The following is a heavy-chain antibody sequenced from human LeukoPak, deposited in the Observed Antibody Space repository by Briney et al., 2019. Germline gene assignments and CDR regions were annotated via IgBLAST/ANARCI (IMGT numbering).Heavy chain of an antibody. CDR3: ARDNVRVGQWPYYFDY. Sequence: SVKVSCKASGYTFTGYYMHWVRQAPGQGLEWMGGIIPIFGTANYAQKFQGRVTITADESTSTAYMELSSLRSEDTAVYYCARDNVRVGQWPYYFDYWGQGTLVTVSS. D-gene: IGHD6-19*01. CDR1: GYTFTGYY. V-gene: IGHV1-69*13. CDR2: IIPIFGTA. J-gene: IGHJ4*02.